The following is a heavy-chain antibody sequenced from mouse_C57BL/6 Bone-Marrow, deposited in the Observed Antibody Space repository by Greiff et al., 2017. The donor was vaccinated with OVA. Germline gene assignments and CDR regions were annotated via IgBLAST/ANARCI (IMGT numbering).Heavy chain of an antibody. CDR3: AKHGDGNNGYAMDY. CDR1: GFSLTSYG. CDR2: IWGGGST. J-gene: IGHJ4*01. Sequence: VHLVESGPGLVAPSQCLSLTCTVSGFSLTSYGVDWVRQPPGKGLEWLGVIWGGGSTNYNSALMSRLSISKDHSKSQVFLKMNRLQTDDTAMYYGAKHGDGNNGYAMDYWGQGTSVTVSS. D-gene: IGHD2-1*01. V-gene: IGHV2-9*01.